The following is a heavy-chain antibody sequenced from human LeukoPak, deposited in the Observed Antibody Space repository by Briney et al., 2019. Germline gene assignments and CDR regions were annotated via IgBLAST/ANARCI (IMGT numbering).Heavy chain of an antibody. J-gene: IGHJ4*02. CDR2: IYYNGST. CDR1: GGSISSSSYY. CDR3: ARVGDYALKD. D-gene: IGHD3-16*01. V-gene: IGHV4-39*07. Sequence: SETLSLTCTVSGGSISSSSYYWGWIRQPPGKGLEWIGSIYYNGSTYYNPSLKSRVTISVDTSKNQFSLKLSSVTAADTAVYYCARVGDYALKDWGQGTLVTVSS.